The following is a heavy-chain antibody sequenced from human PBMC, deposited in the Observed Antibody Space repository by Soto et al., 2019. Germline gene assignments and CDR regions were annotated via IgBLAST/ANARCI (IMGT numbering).Heavy chain of an antibody. CDR3: ATVQSWGGQGEKYYYYYYGMEV. D-gene: IGHD7-27*01. CDR2: VYYSGTT. Sequence: SETLSLTCTVSGGSIDSGDYYWSWIRQPPGKGLEWFGYVYYSGTTNYNPFLKSRVTISVDTSKNKFSLKLSSVTAADTAVYYCATVQSWGGQGEKYYYYYYGMEVSGKGTTVTV. J-gene: IGHJ6*04. CDR1: GGSIDSGDYY. V-gene: IGHV4-61*08.